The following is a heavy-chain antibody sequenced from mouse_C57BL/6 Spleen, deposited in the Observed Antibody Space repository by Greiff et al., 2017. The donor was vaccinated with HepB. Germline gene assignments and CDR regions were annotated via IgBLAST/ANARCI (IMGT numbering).Heavy chain of an antibody. CDR3: ARDDYPLYWYFDV. V-gene: IGHV1-76*01. J-gene: IGHJ1*03. CDR1: GYTFTDYY. CDR2: IYPGSGNT. D-gene: IGHD2-4*01. Sequence: QVQLQQSGAELVRPGASVKLSCKASGYTFTDYYINWVKQRPGQGLEWIARIYPGSGNTYYNEKFKGKATLTAEKSSSTAYMQLSSLTSEDSAVYFCARDDYPLYWYFDVWGTGTTVTVSS.